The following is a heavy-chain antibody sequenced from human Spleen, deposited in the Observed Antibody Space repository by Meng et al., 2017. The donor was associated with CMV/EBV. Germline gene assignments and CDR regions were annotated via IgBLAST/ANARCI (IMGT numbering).Heavy chain of an antibody. CDR1: GFTFSSYS. CDR2: ISSKSRTI. J-gene: IGHJ4*02. Sequence: GESLKISCAASGFTFSSYSMNWVRQALGKGLEWVSYISSKSRTIHYADSVKGRFTISRDNSKNTLYLQMNSLRTVDTAVYYCARDLQDFHGSAMTDFGGQGAVVTVSS. D-gene: IGHD3-10*01. CDR3: ARDLQDFHGSAMTDF. V-gene: IGHV3-48*01.